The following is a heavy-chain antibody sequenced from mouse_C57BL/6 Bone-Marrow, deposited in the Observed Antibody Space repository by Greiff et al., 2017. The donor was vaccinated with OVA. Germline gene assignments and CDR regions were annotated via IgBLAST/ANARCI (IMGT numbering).Heavy chain of an antibody. D-gene: IGHD1-1*01. V-gene: IGHV1-9*01. CDR3: ARFQALITTVVATGNAMDY. CDR2: ILPGSGST. J-gene: IGHJ4*01. CDR1: GYTFTGYW. Sequence: QVQLQQSGAELMKPGASVKLSCKATGYTFTGYWIEWVKQRPGHGLEWIGEILPGSGSTNYNEKFKGKATFTADTSSNTAYMQLSSLTTEDSAIYYCARFQALITTVVATGNAMDYWGQGTSVTVSS.